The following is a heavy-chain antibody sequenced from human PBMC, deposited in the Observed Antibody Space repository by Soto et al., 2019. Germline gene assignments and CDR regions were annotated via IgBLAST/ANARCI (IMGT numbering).Heavy chain of an antibody. Sequence: GGSLRLSCAASGFTFSSYAMSWVRQAPGKGLEWVSAISGSGGSTYYADSVKGRFTISRDNSKNTLYLQMNSLRAEDTAVYYCARPDYGVNLAFDIWGQGTMVTVSS. CDR3: ARPDYGVNLAFDI. J-gene: IGHJ3*02. V-gene: IGHV3-23*01. CDR2: ISGSGGST. CDR1: GFTFSSYA. D-gene: IGHD4-17*01.